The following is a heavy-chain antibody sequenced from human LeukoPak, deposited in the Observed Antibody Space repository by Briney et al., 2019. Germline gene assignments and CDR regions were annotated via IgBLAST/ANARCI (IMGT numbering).Heavy chain of an antibody. CDR2: ISSSGSTI. V-gene: IGHV3-48*03. Sequence: GGSLRLSCAASGFSFSSYEMNWVRQAPGKGLEWVSYISSSGSTIYYADSVKGRFTISRDNAKNSLYLQMNSLRVEDTAVYYCARVLWLSGFDYWGQGTLVTVSS. D-gene: IGHD3-22*01. CDR3: ARVLWLSGFDY. CDR1: GFSFSSYE. J-gene: IGHJ4*02.